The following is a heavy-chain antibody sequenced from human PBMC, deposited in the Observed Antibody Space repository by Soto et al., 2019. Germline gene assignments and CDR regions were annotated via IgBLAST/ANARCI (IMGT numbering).Heavy chain of an antibody. J-gene: IGHJ6*02. CDR2: IYYSGST. CDR3: AASCVGCGGFNYYGMDV. CDR1: GGSISSYY. V-gene: IGHV4-59*12. D-gene: IGHD2-21*01. Sequence: PETLSLSCTVSGGSISSYYWSWIRQPPGKGLEWIGYIYYSGSTNYNPSLKSRVTISVDTSKNQFSLKLSSVTAADTAVYYCAASCVGCGGFNYYGMDVWGQGTTVT.